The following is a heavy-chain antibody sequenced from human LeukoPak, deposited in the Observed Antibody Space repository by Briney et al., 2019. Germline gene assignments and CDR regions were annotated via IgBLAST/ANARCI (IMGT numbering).Heavy chain of an antibody. Sequence: PGGSLRLSCAASGFTFSSYWMSWVRQAPGKRLEWVANIKQDGSEKYYVDSVKGRFTISRDNAKNSLYLQMNSLRAEDTAVYYCARGLSGYSSGWTDYWGQGTLVTVSS. D-gene: IGHD6-19*01. CDR3: ARGLSGYSSGWTDY. CDR1: GFTFSSYW. CDR2: IKQDGSEK. J-gene: IGHJ4*02. V-gene: IGHV3-7*01.